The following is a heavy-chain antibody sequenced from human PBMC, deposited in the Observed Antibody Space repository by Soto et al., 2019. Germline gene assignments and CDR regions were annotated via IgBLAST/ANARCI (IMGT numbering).Heavy chain of an antibody. V-gene: IGHV3-23*01. CDR3: VKGSSNSRPYYFDY. J-gene: IGHJ4*01. D-gene: IGHD2-2*01. Sequence: GGSLRLSCAASGFTFINYVMSWVRQAPGKGLEWVSALAASGGSTYYADSVTGRFTISRDNSKNTLDLQMNSLRAEDTSVYYCVKGSSNSRPYYFDYWGHGTLVTVSS. CDR1: GFTFINYV. CDR2: LAASGGST.